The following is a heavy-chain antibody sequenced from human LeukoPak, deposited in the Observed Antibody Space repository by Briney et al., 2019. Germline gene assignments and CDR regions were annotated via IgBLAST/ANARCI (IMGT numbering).Heavy chain of an antibody. CDR1: GGSISSYY. CDR2: IYYSGST. J-gene: IGHJ4*02. D-gene: IGHD7-27*01. V-gene: IGHV4-59*12. Sequence: SETLSLTCTVSGGSISSYYWSWIRQPPGKGLEWIGYIYYSGSTNYNPSLKSRVTISVDTSKNQFSLKLSSVTAADTAVYYCARRTLTGESDYWGQGTLVTVSS. CDR3: ARRTLTGESDY.